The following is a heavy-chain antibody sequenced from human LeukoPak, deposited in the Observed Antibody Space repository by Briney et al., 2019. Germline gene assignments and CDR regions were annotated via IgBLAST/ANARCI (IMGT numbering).Heavy chain of an antibody. D-gene: IGHD3-16*02. Sequence: GGSLRLSCAASGFTFSSYSMNWVRQAPGKGLEWVSSISSSSSYIYYADSVKGRFTISRDNAKNSLYLQMNSLRAEDTAVYYCERDRDMITFGGVIAPPDYWGQGTLVTVSS. V-gene: IGHV3-21*01. CDR1: GFTFSSYS. CDR3: ERDRDMITFGGVIAPPDY. J-gene: IGHJ4*02. CDR2: ISSSSSYI.